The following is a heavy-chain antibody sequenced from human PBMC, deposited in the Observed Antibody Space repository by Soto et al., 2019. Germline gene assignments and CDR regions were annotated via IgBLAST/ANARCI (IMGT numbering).Heavy chain of an antibody. CDR3: ARSWAVAGSYDY. V-gene: IGHV3-48*01. Sequence: VGSLRLSCAASGFTFSTYSMNWVRQAPGKGLEWVSYISSSGSTIYYADSVKGRFTISRDNAKNSLYLQMNSLRAEDTAVYYCARSWAVAGSYDYWGQGTLVTVSS. D-gene: IGHD6-19*01. CDR1: GFTFSTYS. J-gene: IGHJ4*02. CDR2: ISSSGSTI.